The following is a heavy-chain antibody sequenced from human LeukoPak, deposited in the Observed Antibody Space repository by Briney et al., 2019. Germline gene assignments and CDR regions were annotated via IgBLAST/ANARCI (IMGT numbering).Heavy chain of an antibody. CDR1: GYSISNGYY. J-gene: IGHJ6*03. CDR3: ARTTEGGYTYDYFYYYYMDV. CDR2: IYHRGST. D-gene: IGHD5-18*01. Sequence: SETLSLTCTVPGYSISNGYYWGWIRPPPGKGLEWVGSIYHRGSTYYNPSLKSRVTISVDTSKNQFSLKLSSVTAADTAVYYCARTTEGGYTYDYFYYYYMDVWGKGTTVTISS. V-gene: IGHV4-38-2*02.